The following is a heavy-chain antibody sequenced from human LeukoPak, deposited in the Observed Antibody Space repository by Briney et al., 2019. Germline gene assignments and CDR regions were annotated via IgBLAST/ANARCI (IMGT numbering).Heavy chain of an antibody. Sequence: PGGSLRLSCAASGFTFSNAWMSWVRQAPGKGLEWVGRIKSKTDGGTTDYAAPVKGRFTISRDDSKNTLYLQMNSLKTEDTAVYYCTTGHCSGGSCWRDPYYYYYMDVWGKGTTVTISS. J-gene: IGHJ6*03. CDR2: IKSKTDGGTT. V-gene: IGHV3-15*01. D-gene: IGHD2-15*01. CDR1: GFTFSNAW. CDR3: TTGHCSGGSCWRDPYYYYYMDV.